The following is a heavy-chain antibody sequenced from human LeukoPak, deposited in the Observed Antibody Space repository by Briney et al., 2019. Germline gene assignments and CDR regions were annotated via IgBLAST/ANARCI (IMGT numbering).Heavy chain of an antibody. J-gene: IGHJ4*02. CDR3: ARDLDLGTVTLSFDY. CDR2: INPSGGST. V-gene: IGHV1-46*01. CDR1: GYTSTSYY. D-gene: IGHD4-17*01. Sequence: ASVKVSCKASGYTSTSYYMHWVRQAPGQGLEWMGIINPSGGSTSYAQKFQGRVTMTRDTSTSTVYMELSSLRSEDTAVYYCARDLDLGTVTLSFDYWGQGTLVTVSS.